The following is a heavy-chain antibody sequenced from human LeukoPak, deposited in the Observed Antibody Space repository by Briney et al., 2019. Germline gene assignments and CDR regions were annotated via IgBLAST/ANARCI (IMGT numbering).Heavy chain of an antibody. D-gene: IGHD2-15*01. J-gene: IGHJ4*02. CDR2: INHSGST. Sequence: SETLSLTCAVYGGFFSGYYWSWIRQPPGKGLEWIGEINHSGSTNYNPSLKSRVTISVDTSKNQFSLKLSSVTDADTAVYYCARGRGYCSGGSCYYDYWGQGTMVTVSS. CDR1: GGFFSGYY. V-gene: IGHV4-34*01. CDR3: ARGRGYCSGGSCYYDY.